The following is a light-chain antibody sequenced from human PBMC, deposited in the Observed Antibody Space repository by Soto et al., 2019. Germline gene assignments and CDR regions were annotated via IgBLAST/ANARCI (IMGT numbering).Light chain of an antibody. V-gene: IGKV3-20*01. CDR3: QQYGRSPFT. Sequence: EIVLTQSPGTLSLSPGERATLSCRASQSVSSNNLAWYQQRPGQAPRVVIYGASTRATGIPEWFSGSGSGTDLTLTISRLEPEEFAVYYCQQYGRSPFTFGPGTKVDIK. J-gene: IGKJ3*01. CDR1: QSVSSNN. CDR2: GAS.